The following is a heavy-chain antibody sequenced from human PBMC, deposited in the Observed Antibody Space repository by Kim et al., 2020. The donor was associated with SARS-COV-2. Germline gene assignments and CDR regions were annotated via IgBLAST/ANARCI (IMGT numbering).Heavy chain of an antibody. J-gene: IGHJ2*01. V-gene: IGHV4-39*01. Sequence: SETLSLTCTVSGGSISSSSYYWGWIRQPPGKGLEWIGSIYYSGSTYYNPSLKSRVTISVDTSKNQFSLKLSSVTAADTAVYYCARHILAHWIQLWLREGLSYFDLWGRGTLVTVSS. D-gene: IGHD5-18*01. CDR2: IYYSGST. CDR1: GGSISSSSYY. CDR3: ARHILAHWIQLWLREGLSYFDL.